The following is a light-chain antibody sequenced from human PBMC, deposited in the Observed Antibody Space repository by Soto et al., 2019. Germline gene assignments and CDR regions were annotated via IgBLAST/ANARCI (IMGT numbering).Light chain of an antibody. J-gene: IGLJ1*01. V-gene: IGLV2-23*01. Sequence: QSVLTRPASVAGSPGQSITISCTGTSSDVWSDNLVSWYQQHPGKAPKLMIYEGSKRPSGVSNRFSGSKSGNTASLTISGLQAEDEADYYCCSYAGSSSLYVFGTGPKVTVL. CDR2: EGS. CDR3: CSYAGSSSLYV. CDR1: SSDVWSDNL.